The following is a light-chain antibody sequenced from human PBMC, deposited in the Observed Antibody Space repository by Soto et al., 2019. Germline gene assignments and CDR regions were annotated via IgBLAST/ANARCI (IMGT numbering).Light chain of an antibody. J-gene: IGKJ2*01. CDR3: QETFTTPYT. Sequence: DIQMTQSPSSLSASVGDRVTITCRASQGISRYLNWYQQKPGKAPKALIYAASNLESGVPSRFSGSGSGTDFSLTISSLQAGDSATYFCQETFTTPYTFGQGTKVDIK. V-gene: IGKV1-39*01. CDR1: QGISRY. CDR2: AAS.